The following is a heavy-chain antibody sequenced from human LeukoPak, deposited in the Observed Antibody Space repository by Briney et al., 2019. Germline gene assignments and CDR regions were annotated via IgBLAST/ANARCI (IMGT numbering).Heavy chain of an antibody. CDR1: GFTFSTYS. D-gene: IGHD6-13*01. CDR3: AGHSLQLVLARAFNI. V-gene: IGHV3-21*01. Sequence: PGGSLRLSCAASGFTFSTYSMNWVRQAPGKGLEWVSSISSSSSYIYCADSVQGRFIVSRDNAKNSLYLQMNSLRAEDTAVYYCAGHSLQLVLARAFNIWGQGTMVTVS. CDR2: ISSSSSYI. J-gene: IGHJ3*02.